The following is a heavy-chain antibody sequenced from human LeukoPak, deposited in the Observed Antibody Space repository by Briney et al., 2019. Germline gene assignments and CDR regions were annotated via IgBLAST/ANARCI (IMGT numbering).Heavy chain of an antibody. D-gene: IGHD3-3*01. CDR3: AKENTIFGVVIIPFDY. CDR1: GFTFSSYA. Sequence: GASLRLSCAASGFTFSSYAMSWVRQAPGKGLEWVSAISGSGGSTYYADSVKGRFTISRDNSKNTLYLQMNSLRAEDTAVYYCAKENTIFGVVIIPFDYWGQGTLVTVSS. CDR2: ISGSGGST. V-gene: IGHV3-23*01. J-gene: IGHJ4*02.